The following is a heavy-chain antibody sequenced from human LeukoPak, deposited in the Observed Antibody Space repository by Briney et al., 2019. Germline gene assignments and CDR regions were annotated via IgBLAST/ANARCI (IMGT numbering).Heavy chain of an antibody. CDR2: IIPIFGTA. CDR3: ARDRTGTTSNAFDI. CDR1: GGTFSSYA. V-gene: IGHV1-69*13. Sequence: GASVKVSCKASGGTFSSYAISWVRQAPGQGLEWMGGIIPIFGTANYAQKFQGRVTITADESTSTAYMELSSLRSEDTAVYYCARDRTGTTSNAFDIWGQGTMVTVSS. J-gene: IGHJ3*02. D-gene: IGHD1-7*01.